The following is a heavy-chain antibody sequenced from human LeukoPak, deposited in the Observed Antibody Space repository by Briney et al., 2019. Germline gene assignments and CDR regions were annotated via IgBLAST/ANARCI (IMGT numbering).Heavy chain of an antibody. J-gene: IGHJ4*02. CDR3: AKIGYSSGWFEVDS. CDR1: GGSISNYY. D-gene: IGHD6-19*01. V-gene: IGHV4-4*07. CDR2: IYTSGST. Sequence: PSETLSLTCTVSGGSISNYYWTWIRQPAGKGLEWIGRIYTSGSTNYNPSLKSRVTISLDKSKNQFSLRLSSVTAADTAVYFCAKIGYSSGWFEVDSWGQGTLVTVSS.